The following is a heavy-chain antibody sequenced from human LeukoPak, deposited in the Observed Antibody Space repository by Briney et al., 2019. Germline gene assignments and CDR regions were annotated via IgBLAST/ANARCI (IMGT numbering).Heavy chain of an antibody. CDR3: AKPPYYYYGMDV. V-gene: IGHV3-23*01. CDR2: ISNSGGSTYYADS. CDR1: GFTFSSYG. J-gene: IGHJ6*02. Sequence: GGSLRLSCAASGFTFSSYGMSWVRQAPGKGLEWVSTISNSGGSTYYADSYYADSVKGRFTVSRDNSKNTLYLQMNSLRAEDTAVYYCAKPPYYYYGMDVWGQGTTVTVSS.